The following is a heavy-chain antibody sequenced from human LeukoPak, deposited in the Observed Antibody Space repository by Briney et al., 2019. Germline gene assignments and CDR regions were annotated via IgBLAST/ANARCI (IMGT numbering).Heavy chain of an antibody. D-gene: IGHD3-10*01. CDR3: ARAMVRGVTGFDY. CDR1: GFTVSSNY. V-gene: IGHV3-66*01. J-gene: IGHJ4*02. Sequence: GGSLRLSCAASGFTVSSNYMSWARQAPGKGLEWVSVIYSGGSTYYADSVKGRFTISRDNSKNTLYLQMNSLRAGDTAVYYCARAMVRGVTGFDYWGQGTLVTVSS. CDR2: IYSGGST.